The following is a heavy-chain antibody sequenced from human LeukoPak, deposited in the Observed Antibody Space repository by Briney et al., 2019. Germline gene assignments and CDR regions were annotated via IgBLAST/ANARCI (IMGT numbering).Heavy chain of an antibody. Sequence: SETLSLTCTVSGGSISSYYWSWIRQPPGKGLEWIGTIYYTGTPYYNPSLKSRVTISMDTSKNQFSLRLSSVTAADTAVYYCARVGWGYSNLVRVGAKIEADYYYYMDVWGKGTTVTVSS. CDR1: GGSISSYY. V-gene: IGHV4-39*07. J-gene: IGHJ6*03. CDR3: ARVGWGYSNLVRVGAKIEADYYYYMDV. D-gene: IGHD6-13*01. CDR2: IYYTGTP.